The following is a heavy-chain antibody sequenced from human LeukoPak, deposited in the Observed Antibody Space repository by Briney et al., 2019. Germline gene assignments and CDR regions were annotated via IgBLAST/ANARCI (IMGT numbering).Heavy chain of an antibody. CDR3: VTRLCSISACRASSYLSFDV. J-gene: IGHJ6*04. CDR1: GGTFSSYA. CDR2: VRQDGGEG. V-gene: IGHV3-7*01. Sequence: ASVKVSCKASGGTFSSYAMSWVRQAPGRGLEWVANVRQDGGEGHYVDSVKGRFTVSRDNAENSLYLQLNSLRVEDTAVYYCVTRLCSISACRASSYLSFDVWGKGTTVTVSS. D-gene: IGHD3-10*02.